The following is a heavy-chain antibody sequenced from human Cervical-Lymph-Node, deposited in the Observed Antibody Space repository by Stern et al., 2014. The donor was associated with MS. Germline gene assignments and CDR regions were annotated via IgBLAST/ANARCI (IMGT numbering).Heavy chain of an antibody. J-gene: IGHJ4*02. V-gene: IGHV1-18*04. D-gene: IGHD1-26*01. CDR3: ARVNSVVGATDFDL. CDR1: GFDSTTFG. Sequence: QVQLVQSGAEVKRPGAWVKVSCKASGFDSTTFGFFWVRQATGQGLEWVGGIIVYIDDSHSAQSFQDRLPVSAATSTNTFYMELRELTSDDTAVYFCARVNSVVGATDFDLWGQGTLVTFSS. CDR2: IIVYIDDS.